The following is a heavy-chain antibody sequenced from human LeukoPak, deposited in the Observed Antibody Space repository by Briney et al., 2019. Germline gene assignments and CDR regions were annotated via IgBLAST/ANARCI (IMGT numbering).Heavy chain of an antibody. CDR2: INPNSGGT. CDR1: GYTFTGYY. D-gene: IGHD3-9*01. CDR3: ARSKETGYYYYYGMDV. J-gene: IGHJ6*02. Sequence: ASVKVSCKASGYTFTGYYMHWVRQAPGQGLEWMGWINPNSGGTNYAQKFQGRVTMTRDTSISTAYMEQSRLRSDDTAVYYCARSKETGYYYYYGMDVWGQGTTVTVSS. V-gene: IGHV1-2*02.